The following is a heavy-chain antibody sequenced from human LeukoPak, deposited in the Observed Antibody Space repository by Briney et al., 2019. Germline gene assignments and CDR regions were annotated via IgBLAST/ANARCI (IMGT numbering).Heavy chain of an antibody. CDR3: ARKESGSSFDY. CDR2: INPSGGST. J-gene: IGHJ4*02. D-gene: IGHD1-26*01. CDR1: GYTFTSYY. V-gene: IGHV1-46*01. Sequence: ASVKVSCKASGYTFTSYYMHWVRQAPGQGLEWMGIINPSGGSTSYAQKFQGRVTMTRDMSTSTVYMELSSLRSEGTAVHYCARKESGSSFDYWGQGTLVTVSS.